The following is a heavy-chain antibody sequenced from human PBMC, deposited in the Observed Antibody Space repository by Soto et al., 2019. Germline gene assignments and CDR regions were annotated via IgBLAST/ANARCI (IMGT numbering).Heavy chain of an antibody. CDR3: ARSQAAGLRFLYY. V-gene: IGHV1-2*04. CDR1: GYTFTGYY. J-gene: IGHJ4*02. Sequence: ASVKVSCKASGYTFTGYYMHWVRQAPGQGLEWMGWINPNSGGTNYAQKFQGWVTMTRDTSISTAYMELSRLRSDDTAVYYCARSQAAGLRFLYYWGQGTLVTVSS. D-gene: IGHD3-3*01. CDR2: INPNSGGT.